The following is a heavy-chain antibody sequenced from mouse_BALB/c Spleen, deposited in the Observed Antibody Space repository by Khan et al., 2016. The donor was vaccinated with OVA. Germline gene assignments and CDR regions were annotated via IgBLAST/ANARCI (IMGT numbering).Heavy chain of an antibody. J-gene: IGHJ2*01. Sequence: VQLQESGPGLVKPSQSLSLTCTVTGYSITSGYAWNWIRQFPGNKLEWMGYISYSGGTSYTPSLKSRISFTRDTSKNQFFLQLNSVTTEDTATDYCARRNYYGYYFDYWGQRTPLTVS. V-gene: IGHV3-2*02. CDR1: GYSITSGYA. CDR2: ISYSGGT. CDR3: ARRNYYGYYFDY. D-gene: IGHD1-1*01.